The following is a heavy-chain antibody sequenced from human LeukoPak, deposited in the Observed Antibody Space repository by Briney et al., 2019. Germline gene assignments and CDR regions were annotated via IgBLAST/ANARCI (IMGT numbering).Heavy chain of an antibody. D-gene: IGHD1-1*01. Sequence: GGSLRRSCAASGFTFSSYSMNWVRQTPGKGLEWVSSISSSSSYIYYADSVKGRFTISRDNAKNSLYLQMNSLRAEDTAVYYCASHALSFGTTSHFDYWGQGTLVTVSS. CDR3: ASHALSFGTTSHFDY. V-gene: IGHV3-21*01. CDR2: ISSSSSYI. CDR1: GFTFSSYS. J-gene: IGHJ4*02.